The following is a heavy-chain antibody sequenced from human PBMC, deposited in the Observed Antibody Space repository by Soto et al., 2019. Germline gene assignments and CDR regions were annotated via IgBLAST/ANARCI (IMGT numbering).Heavy chain of an antibody. V-gene: IGHV4-34*01. CDR3: AGRYGTGGSCYRP. CDR1: SGSFSGYY. D-gene: IGHD2-15*01. CDR2: INHDGIT. Sequence: QVQLQQWGAGLLKPSETLSLTCAISSGSFSGYYWSWIRQPPGKGLEWIGEINHDGITNYNPSLKRPVTISLDTSKNPSSLELTSVTAAITAVYYCAGRYGTGGSCYRPWGQGTLVTASS. J-gene: IGHJ4*02.